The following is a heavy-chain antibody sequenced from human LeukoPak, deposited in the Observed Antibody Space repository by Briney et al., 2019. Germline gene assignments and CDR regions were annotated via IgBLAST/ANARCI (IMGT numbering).Heavy chain of an antibody. CDR3: YFSGDSNTEIQH. D-gene: IGHD2-21*02. CDR1: GGTFSSYA. J-gene: IGHJ1*01. V-gene: IGHV1-69*05. CDR2: IIPIFGTA. Sequence: SVKVSCKASGGTFSSYAISWVRQAPGQGLEWMGGIIPIFGTANYAQKFQGRVTMTRDTSTSTVYMELSSLRSEDTAVYYCYFSGDSNTEIQHWGQGTLVTVSS.